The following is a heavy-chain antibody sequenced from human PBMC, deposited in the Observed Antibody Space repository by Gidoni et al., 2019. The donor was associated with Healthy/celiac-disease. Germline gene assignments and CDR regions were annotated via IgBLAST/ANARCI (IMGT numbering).Heavy chain of an antibody. D-gene: IGHD3-16*02. CDR3: ARSCDYVWGSYRPGADYYGMDV. CDR2: MSSRSSTI. Sequence: QVQLVESGGGLVTPGGSLRLACAASGFPFRDSYLRWTRQAPGQGLEWVSYMSSRSSTIYYEDSVKGRFTISRDKAKNSLYLQMNSLRAEDTAVYYCARSCDYVWGSYRPGADYYGMDVWGQGTTVTVSS. V-gene: IGHV3-11*01. J-gene: IGHJ6*02. CDR1: GFPFRDSY.